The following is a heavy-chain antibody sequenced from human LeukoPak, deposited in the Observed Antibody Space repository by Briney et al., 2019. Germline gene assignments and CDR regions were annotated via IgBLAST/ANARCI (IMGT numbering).Heavy chain of an antibody. CDR1: GYTFTNYD. CDR2: MNPNSGNT. CDR3: ARAPSWGGLSSGSYYFDY. Sequence: ASVKVSCKASGYTFTNYDINWVRQATGQGLEWMGWMNPNSGNTGYAQKFQGRVTITRNTSITTAYMELSSLRSEDTAVHYCARAPSWGGLSSGSYYFDYWGQGTLVTVSS. V-gene: IGHV1-8*03. D-gene: IGHD6-19*01. J-gene: IGHJ4*02.